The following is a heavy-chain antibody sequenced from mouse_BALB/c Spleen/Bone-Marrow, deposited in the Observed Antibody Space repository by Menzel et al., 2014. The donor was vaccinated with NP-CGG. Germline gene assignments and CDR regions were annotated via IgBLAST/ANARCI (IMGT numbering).Heavy chain of an antibody. D-gene: IGHD2-3*01. CDR2: INPNNGGT. J-gene: IGHJ4*01. CDR3: ARGDGYYVYAMDY. Sequence: VQLKQSGPELVKPGASVKISCKPSGYTFTEYTMHWVKQSHGKSLEWIGSINPNNGGTNYNQKFKGKATLTVDKSSSTAYMEFRSLTSEDSAVYYCARGDGYYVYAMDYWGQGTSVTVSS. CDR1: GYTFTEYT. V-gene: IGHV1-22*01.